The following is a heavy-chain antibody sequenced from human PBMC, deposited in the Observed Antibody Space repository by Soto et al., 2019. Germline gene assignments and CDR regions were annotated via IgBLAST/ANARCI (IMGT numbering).Heavy chain of an antibody. Sequence: PGGSLRLSCAASGFTFSNYGMSWVRQATGKGLQWVSAVSANGGGTRYADPVKGRFTTSRDHSQITLYLQMLSLRADAPAIYDCAKDSWYPQYFDNWGRGTLIAVSS. CDR2: VSANGGGT. CDR1: GFTFSNYG. V-gene: IGHV3-23*01. D-gene: IGHD6-13*01. J-gene: IGHJ4*02. CDR3: AKDSWYPQYFDN.